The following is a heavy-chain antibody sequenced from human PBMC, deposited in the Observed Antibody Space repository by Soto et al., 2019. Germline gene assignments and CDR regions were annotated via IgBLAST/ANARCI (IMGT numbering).Heavy chain of an antibody. D-gene: IGHD3-9*01. CDR3: GRVGRFFDWLLLYYYYYGMDV. CDR1: GYTLTELS. V-gene: IGHV1-24*01. CDR2: FDPEDGET. Sequence: ASVKVSCKVSGYTLTELSMHWVRQAPGKGLEWMGGFDPEDGETIYAQKIQGRVTMTEDTSTDTAYMELSSLRSEDTAVYYCGRVGRFFDWLLLYYYYYGMDVWGQGTTVTVSS. J-gene: IGHJ6*02.